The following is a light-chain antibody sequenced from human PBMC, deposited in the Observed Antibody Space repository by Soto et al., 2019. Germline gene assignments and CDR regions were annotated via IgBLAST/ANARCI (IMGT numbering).Light chain of an antibody. CDR2: GAS. Sequence: EIVLTQSPGTLSLSPGERATLSCRASQSVSSSYLAWYQQKPGQAHRLLIYGASSRATGIPDRFSGSGSGTDFTLIISRLEPEDFAVYYCQQYVSSRTLGQGTKVEIK. J-gene: IGKJ1*01. CDR3: QQYVSSRT. CDR1: QSVSSSY. V-gene: IGKV3-20*01.